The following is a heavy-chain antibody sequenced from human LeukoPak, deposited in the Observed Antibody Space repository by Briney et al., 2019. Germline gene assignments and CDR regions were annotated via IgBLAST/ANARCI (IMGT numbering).Heavy chain of an antibody. CDR1: GFTFSSYG. J-gene: IGHJ4*02. D-gene: IGHD2-21*02. CDR2: IWYDGSNK. V-gene: IGHV3-33*01. CDR3: ARGAPLAYCGGDCSRLLDY. Sequence: PGGSLRLSCAASGFTFSSYGMHWVRQAPGKGLEWVAVIWYDGSNKYYADSVKGRFTISRDNSKNTLYLQMNSLRAEDTAVYYCARGAPLAYCGGDCSRLLDYWGQGTPVTVSS.